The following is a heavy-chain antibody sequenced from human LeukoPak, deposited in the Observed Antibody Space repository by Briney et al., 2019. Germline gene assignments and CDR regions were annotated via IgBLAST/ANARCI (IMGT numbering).Heavy chain of an antibody. J-gene: IGHJ4*02. Sequence: KSSETLSLTCTVSGGSISSYYWSWIRQPPGKGLEWIGNIHGSGNTNYNPSLKSRLSMSPDTSKNQVSLNLTSVTAADTATYFCARETMLAGFASGLGFNYWGQGILVIVSS. CDR1: GGSISSYY. CDR3: ARETMLAGFASGLGFNY. D-gene: IGHD6-19*01. CDR2: IHGSGNT. V-gene: IGHV4-59*12.